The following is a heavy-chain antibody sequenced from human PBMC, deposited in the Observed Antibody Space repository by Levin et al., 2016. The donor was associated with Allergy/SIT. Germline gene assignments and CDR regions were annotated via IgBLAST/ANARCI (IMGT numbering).Heavy chain of an antibody. J-gene: IGHJ6*02. Sequence: WIRQPPGKGLEWVAVIWYDGSKKHYADSVKGRFTISRDNSKSTLYLQMDSLRAEDTAVYYCVRDYGSGSYRYYGMDVWGQGTTVTVSS. CDR3: VRDYGSGSYRYYGMDV. CDR2: IWYDGSKK. V-gene: IGHV3-33*01. D-gene: IGHD3-10*01.